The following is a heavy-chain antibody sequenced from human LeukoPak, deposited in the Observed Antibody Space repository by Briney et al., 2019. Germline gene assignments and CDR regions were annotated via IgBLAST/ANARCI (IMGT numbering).Heavy chain of an antibody. J-gene: IGHJ4*02. CDR2: ISAYNGNT. CDR1: GYTFTSYG. V-gene: IGHV1-18*01. Sequence: GASVKVSCKASGYTFTSYGISWVRQAPGQGLEWMGWISAYNGNTNYAQKLQGRVTMTTDTSTSTAYMELRSLRSDDTAVYYCARRVYYYDSSGSKDYWGQGTLVTVSS. D-gene: IGHD3-22*01. CDR3: ARRVYYYDSSGSKDY.